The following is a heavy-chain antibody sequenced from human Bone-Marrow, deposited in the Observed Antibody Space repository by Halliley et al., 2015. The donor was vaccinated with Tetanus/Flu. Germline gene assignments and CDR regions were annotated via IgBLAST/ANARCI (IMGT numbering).Heavy chain of an antibody. Sequence: EWIGYIYYSGPANSNPSLKTRVNISVDTSKTQFSLRLSSVTAADTAVYYCGRPRIAMTGYYFDYWGLGTLVTVSS. D-gene: IGHD6-19*01. CDR3: GRPRIAMTGYYFDY. J-gene: IGHJ4*02. V-gene: IGHV4-61*07. CDR2: IYYSGPA.